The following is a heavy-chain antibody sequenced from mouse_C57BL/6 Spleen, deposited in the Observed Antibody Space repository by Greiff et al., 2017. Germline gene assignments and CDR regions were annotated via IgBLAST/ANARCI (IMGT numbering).Heavy chain of an antibody. Sequence: QVQLQQPGAELVKPGASVKMSCKASGYTFTSYWITWVKQRPGQGLEWIGDIYPGSGSTNYNEKFKSKATLTVDTSSSTAYMQLSILTSEYSAVYYCARCSTASYYFDYWGQGTTLTVSS. CDR3: ARCSTASYYFDY. D-gene: IGHD1-2*01. V-gene: IGHV1-55*01. CDR1: GYTFTSYW. J-gene: IGHJ2*01. CDR2: IYPGSGST.